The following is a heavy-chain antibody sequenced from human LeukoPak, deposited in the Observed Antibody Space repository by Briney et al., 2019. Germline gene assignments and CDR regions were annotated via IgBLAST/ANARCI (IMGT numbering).Heavy chain of an antibody. CDR2: IYYSGST. CDR3: ARDVRYSTGFDAFDI. V-gene: IGHV4-59*01. D-gene: IGHD6-25*01. CDR1: GGSISSYY. J-gene: IGHJ3*02. Sequence: SETLSLTCTVSGGSISSYYWSWIWQPPGKGLEWIGYIYYSGSTNYNPSLKSRVTISVDTSKNQFSLKLSSVTAADTAVYYCARDVRYSTGFDAFDIWGQGTMVTVSS.